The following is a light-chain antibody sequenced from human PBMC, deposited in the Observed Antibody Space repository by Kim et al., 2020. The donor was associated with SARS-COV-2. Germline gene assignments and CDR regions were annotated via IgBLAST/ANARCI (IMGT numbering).Light chain of an antibody. CDR1: SLRSYY. CDR3: NSRDSNDNVV. J-gene: IGLJ2*01. Sequence: SSELTQDPAVSVALGQTVRITCQGDSLRSYYATWYQQKPGQAPILVIYGKNNRPSGIPDRFSGSSSGNTASLTITGIQAGDEADYYCNSRDSNDNVVFGGGTKLTVL. V-gene: IGLV3-19*01. CDR2: GKN.